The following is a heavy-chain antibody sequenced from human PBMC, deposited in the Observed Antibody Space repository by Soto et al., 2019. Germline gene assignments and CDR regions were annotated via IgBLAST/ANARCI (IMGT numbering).Heavy chain of an antibody. J-gene: IGHJ6*02. CDR2: IIPIFGTA. Sequence: SVKVSCKASGGTFSSYAISWVRQAPGQGLEWMGGIIPIFGTANYAQKFQGRVTITADESTSTAYMELSSLRSEDTAVYYCARGNGYCISTSFSPSYYYYYAMDVWGPGTTVTVSS. CDR3: ARGNGYCISTSFSPSYYYYYAMDV. CDR1: GGTFSSYA. V-gene: IGHV1-69*13. D-gene: IGHD2-2*03.